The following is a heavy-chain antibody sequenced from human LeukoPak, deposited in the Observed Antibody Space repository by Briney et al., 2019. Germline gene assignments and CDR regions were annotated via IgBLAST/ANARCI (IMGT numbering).Heavy chain of an antibody. D-gene: IGHD6-19*01. CDR2: INPSGGSA. CDR1: GYTFTSYY. V-gene: IGHV1-46*01. J-gene: IGHJ4*02. Sequence: ASVKVSCKASGYTFTSYYIHWVRQAPGQGLEWMGIINPSGGSASYAQKFQGRVTMTRDTFTSTVYMELSSLRSEDTAVYYCARGERSGWYFFDYWGQGTLVTVSS. CDR3: ARGERSGWYFFDY.